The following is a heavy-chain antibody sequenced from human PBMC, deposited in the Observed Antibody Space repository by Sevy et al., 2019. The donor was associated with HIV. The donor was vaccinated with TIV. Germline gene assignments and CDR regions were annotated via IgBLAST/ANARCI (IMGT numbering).Heavy chain of an antibody. CDR2: IKSKTDGGTT. J-gene: IGHJ3*02. V-gene: IGHV3-15*01. Sequence: GGSLRLSCAASGFTFSNAWMSWVRQAPGKGLEWVGRIKSKTDGGTTDYAAPVKGRFTISRDDSKNTLYMQMNSLKTAATAVYYCTTDQGILVNAFDIWGQXTMVTVSS. D-gene: IGHD3-22*01. CDR1: GFTFSNAW. CDR3: TTDQGILVNAFDI.